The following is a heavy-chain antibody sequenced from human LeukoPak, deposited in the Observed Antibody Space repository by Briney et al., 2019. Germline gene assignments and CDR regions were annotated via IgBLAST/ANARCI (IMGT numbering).Heavy chain of an antibody. J-gene: IGHJ5*02. V-gene: IGHV3-11*04. CDR2: ISSSGSTI. CDR1: GFTFSDYY. Sequence: GGSLRLSCAASGFTFSDYYMSWIRQAPGKGLEWVSYISSSGSTIYYADSVKGRFTISRDNAKNSLYLQMNSLRAEDTAVYYCARENYSGYDPRWFDPWGQGTLVTVSS. CDR3: ARENYSGYDPRWFDP. D-gene: IGHD5-12*01.